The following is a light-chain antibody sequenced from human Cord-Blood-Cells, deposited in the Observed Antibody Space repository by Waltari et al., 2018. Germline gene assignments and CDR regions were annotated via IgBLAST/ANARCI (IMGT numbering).Light chain of an antibody. V-gene: IGLV2-23*01. CDR3: CSYAGSSTVV. CDR1: SSDVGSYNL. Sequence: QSALTQPASVSGSPGPSINISCTGTSSDVGSYNLVSWYQQHPGKAPKLMIYDGSKRHAGVSNRFSGSKSGNTASLTISGLQSEDEADYYCCSYAGSSTVVFGGGTKLTVL. J-gene: IGLJ2*01. CDR2: DGS.